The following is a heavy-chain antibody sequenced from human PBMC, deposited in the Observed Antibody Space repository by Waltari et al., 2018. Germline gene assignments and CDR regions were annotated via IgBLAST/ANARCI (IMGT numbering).Heavy chain of an antibody. CDR3: ARDMGIYTNYAAY. CDR1: GFTFSSHW. D-gene: IGHD4-4*01. J-gene: IGHJ4*02. Sequence: EVQLVESGGGLVQPGGSLRLSCVASGFTFSSHWISWLRQAPGKGVEGVANINEEESEKFYVDSVKGRFTISRDNAKNSLYLQMNSLRVEDTAYYYCARDMGIYTNYAAYWGQGTLVTVSS. CDR2: INEEESEK. V-gene: IGHV3-7*01.